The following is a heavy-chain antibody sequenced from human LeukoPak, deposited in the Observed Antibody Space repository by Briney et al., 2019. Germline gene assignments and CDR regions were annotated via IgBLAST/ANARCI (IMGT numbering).Heavy chain of an antibody. Sequence: GGSLRLSCAASGFTFSSYWMNWVRQAPGKGLEWVSSISRSGSTKYYADSVKGRFTISRDNAKNSLFLQMNSLRAEDTAVYYCARGWELEYMDVWGKGTTVTVSS. CDR1: GFTFSSYW. CDR3: ARGWELEYMDV. CDR2: ISRSGSTK. V-gene: IGHV3-48*04. J-gene: IGHJ6*03. D-gene: IGHD1-26*01.